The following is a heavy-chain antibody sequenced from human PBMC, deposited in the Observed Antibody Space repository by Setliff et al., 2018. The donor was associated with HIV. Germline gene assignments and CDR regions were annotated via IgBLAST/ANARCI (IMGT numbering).Heavy chain of an antibody. CDR2: IYYRGST. Sequence: SETLSLTCTVSGGSISSYYWSWIRQPPGKGLEWIGYIYYRGSTNYNPSLKSRVTISVDTSKNQFSLKLSSVTAADTAVYYCARDLYGEYYMDVWGKGTTVTVS. J-gene: IGHJ6*03. CDR1: GGSISSYY. V-gene: IGHV4-59*01. CDR3: ARDLYGEYYMDV. D-gene: IGHD4-17*01.